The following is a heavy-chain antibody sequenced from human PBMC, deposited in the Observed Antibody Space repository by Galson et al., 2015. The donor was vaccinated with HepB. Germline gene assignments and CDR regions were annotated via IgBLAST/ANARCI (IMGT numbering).Heavy chain of an antibody. Sequence: SLRLSCAAFEFTFSAYGMSWVRQAPGKGLEWVSTSGTAGGRYYADSVKGRFTISRDNSKNTVFLQMDSLRAEDTAIYYCAKTVSVVRGTLRRYFEYWGQGALVTVSS. CDR3: AKTVSVVRGTLRRYFEY. CDR1: EFTFSAYG. CDR2: SGTAGGR. V-gene: IGHV3-23*01. D-gene: IGHD1-26*01. J-gene: IGHJ4*02.